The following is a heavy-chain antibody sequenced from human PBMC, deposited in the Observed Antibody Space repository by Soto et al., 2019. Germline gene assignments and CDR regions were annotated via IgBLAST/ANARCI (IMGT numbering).Heavy chain of an antibody. V-gene: IGHV4-34*02. CDR3: ARTDIVTTNWFDP. Sequence: QVHLQQWGAGLLKPSETLSLTCAVYGEAFICYYWTWIRQPPGKGLEWIGEINHRGSTNYNPSLTSRVTISIDTSKNQFSLKLTSVTAADTSVYYCARTDIVTTNWFDPWGQGTLVTVSS. J-gene: IGHJ5*02. CDR1: GEAFICYY. D-gene: IGHD5-12*01. CDR2: INHRGST.